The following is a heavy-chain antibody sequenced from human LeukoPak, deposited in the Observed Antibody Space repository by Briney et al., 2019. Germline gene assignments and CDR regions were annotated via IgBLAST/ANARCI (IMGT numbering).Heavy chain of an antibody. J-gene: IGHJ6*02. CDR1: GYTFTGYY. Sequence: ASVKVSCKASGYTFTGYYMHWVRQAPGQGLEWMGWINPNSGGTNYAQKFQGRVTMTRDTSISTAYMELSRLRSDDTAVYYCATGVRRYYDFWSGYYAAGNYYYGKDVWGQGTTVTVSS. D-gene: IGHD3-3*01. CDR2: INPNSGGT. V-gene: IGHV1-2*02. CDR3: ATGVRRYYDFWSGYYAAGNYYYGKDV.